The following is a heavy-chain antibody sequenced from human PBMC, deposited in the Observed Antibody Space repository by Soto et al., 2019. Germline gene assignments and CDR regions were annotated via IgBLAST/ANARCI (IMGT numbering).Heavy chain of an antibody. CDR1: GGSISSSSYY. D-gene: IGHD3-22*01. Sequence: QLLESGPGLVKPSETLSLTCTVSGGSISSSSYYWGWIRQPPGKGLEWIGSIYYSGSTYYNPSLKSRVTISVDTSKNQFSLKLSSVTAADTAVYYCARLKYYYDSSGYYEGGGFDYWGQGTLVTVSS. J-gene: IGHJ4*02. V-gene: IGHV4-39*01. CDR2: IYYSGST. CDR3: ARLKYYYDSSGYYEGGGFDY.